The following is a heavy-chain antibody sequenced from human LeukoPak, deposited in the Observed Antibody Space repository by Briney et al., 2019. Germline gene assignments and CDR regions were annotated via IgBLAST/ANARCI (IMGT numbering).Heavy chain of an antibody. CDR1: GGSISSGSYY. J-gene: IGHJ4*02. CDR2: IYYSGST. Sequence: SETLSLTCTVSGGSISSGSYYWSWIRQPPGKGLEWIGYIYYSGSTYYNPSLKSRVTISIDTSKSQFSLKLSSVTAADTAVYYCGRTDSRVYYLGTFDYWGQGTLVTVSS. V-gene: IGHV4-30-4*01. D-gene: IGHD3-22*01. CDR3: GRTDSRVYYLGTFDY.